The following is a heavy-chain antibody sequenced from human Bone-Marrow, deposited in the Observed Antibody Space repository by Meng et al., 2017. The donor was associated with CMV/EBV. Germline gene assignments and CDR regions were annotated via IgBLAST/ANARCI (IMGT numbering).Heavy chain of an antibody. V-gene: IGHV3-52*01. J-gene: IGHJ4*02. Sequence: GESLKISCAASGFTFSSSWMHWVCQAPEKGLEWVADIKCDGSEKYYVDSVKGRFTISRDNAKNSLYLQMNSLRAEDMALYYCARDPRWLESLDYWGQGTLVTVSS. CDR3: ARDPRWLESLDY. D-gene: IGHD3-22*01. CDR2: IKCDGSEK. CDR1: GFTFSSSW.